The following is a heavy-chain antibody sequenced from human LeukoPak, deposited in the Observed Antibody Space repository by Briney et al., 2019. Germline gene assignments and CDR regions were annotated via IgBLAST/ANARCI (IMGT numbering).Heavy chain of an antibody. CDR1: GFSLSTSGMC. J-gene: IGHJ6*02. D-gene: IGHD6-13*01. CDR2: IDWDDDK. CDR3: ARIVWGQQLVPPLYYYYGMDV. V-gene: IGHV2-70*11. Sequence: SGPALVKPTQTLTLTCTFSGFSLSTSGMCVSWIRQPPGKALEWLARIDWDDDKYYSTSLKTRLTISKDTSKNPVVLTMTNMDPVDTATYYCARIVWGQQLVPPLYYYYGMDVWGQGTTVTVSS.